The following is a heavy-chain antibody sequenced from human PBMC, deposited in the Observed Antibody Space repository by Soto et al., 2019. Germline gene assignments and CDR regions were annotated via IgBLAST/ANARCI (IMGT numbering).Heavy chain of an antibody. CDR2: ISYDGSNK. V-gene: IGHV3-30*18. CDR3: AKGGSSGSYDY. Sequence: GGSLRLSCAASGFTFSSYAMHWVRQAPGKGLEWVAVISYDGSNKYYAGSVKGRFTISRDNFKNTLYLQMSSLRAEDTALYYCAKGGSSGSYDYWGQGSLVTVSS. CDR1: GFTFSSYA. J-gene: IGHJ4*02. D-gene: IGHD3-22*01.